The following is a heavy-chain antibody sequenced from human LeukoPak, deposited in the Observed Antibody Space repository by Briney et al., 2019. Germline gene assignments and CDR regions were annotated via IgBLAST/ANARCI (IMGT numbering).Heavy chain of an antibody. D-gene: IGHD1-26*01. V-gene: IGHV1-69*04. CDR3: ARIATGIVGATNADY. CDR2: IIPILGIA. Sequence: SVKVSCKASGGTFSSYAISWVRQAPGQGLAWMGRIIPILGIANYAQKFQGRVTITADKSTSTAYMELSSLRSEDTAVYYCARIATGIVGATNADYWGQGTLVTVSS. CDR1: GGTFSSYA. J-gene: IGHJ4*02.